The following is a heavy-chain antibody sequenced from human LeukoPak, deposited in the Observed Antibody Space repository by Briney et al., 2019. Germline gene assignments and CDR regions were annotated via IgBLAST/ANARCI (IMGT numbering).Heavy chain of an antibody. J-gene: IGHJ4*02. V-gene: IGHV4-38-2*02. CDR3: AREFSVAAPRYFDY. D-gene: IGHD2-15*01. CDR1: GYSISSGYY. Sequence: SETLSLICTVSGYSISSGYYWGWIRQPPGKGLEWIGSIYHSGSTYYNPSLKSRVTISVDTSKNQFSLKLSSVTAADTAVYYCAREFSVAAPRYFDYWGQGTLVTVSS. CDR2: IYHSGST.